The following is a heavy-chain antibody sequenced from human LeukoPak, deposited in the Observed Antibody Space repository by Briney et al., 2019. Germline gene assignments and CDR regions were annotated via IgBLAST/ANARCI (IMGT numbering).Heavy chain of an antibody. CDR2: IYHSGST. J-gene: IGHJ5*02. CDR3: ARGNWFDP. V-gene: IGHV4-38-2*02. Sequence: SETLSLTCTVSGYSISNVYYWGWIRQPPGKGLEWIGSIYHSGSTYYNPSLKSRVSISVDTSKNQFSLKVTSVTAADTSVYYCARGNWFDPWGQGTLVTVSS. CDR1: GYSISNVYY.